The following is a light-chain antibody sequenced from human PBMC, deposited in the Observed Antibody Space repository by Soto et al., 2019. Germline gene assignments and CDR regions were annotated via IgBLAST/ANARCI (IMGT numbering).Light chain of an antibody. J-gene: IGKJ4*01. CDR3: QQSYSTPLT. V-gene: IGKV1-39*01. CDR2: GAS. Sequence: DLQMTQSPSSLSASVVERVTITCRASQSISSYLNWYQQKPGKTPKLLIYGASTLQSGVPSRFSGSGSGTDFTLTISSLQPEDFATYYCQQSYSTPLTFGGGTKVDIK. CDR1: QSISSY.